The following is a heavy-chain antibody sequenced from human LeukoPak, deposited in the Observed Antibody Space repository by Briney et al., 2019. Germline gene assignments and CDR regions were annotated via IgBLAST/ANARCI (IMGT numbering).Heavy chain of an antibody. D-gene: IGHD2-15*01. J-gene: IGHJ6*02. CDR1: GFTLSSYS. CDR3: ARDGVVVEQNYYYYYGMDV. Sequence: GGSLRLSCAASGFTLSSYSMNWVRQAPGKGLEWVSYISSSSSTIYYADSVKGRFTISRDNAKNSLYLQMNSLRAEDTAVYYCARDGVVVEQNYYYYYGMDVWGQGTTVTVSS. V-gene: IGHV3-48*01. CDR2: ISSSSSTI.